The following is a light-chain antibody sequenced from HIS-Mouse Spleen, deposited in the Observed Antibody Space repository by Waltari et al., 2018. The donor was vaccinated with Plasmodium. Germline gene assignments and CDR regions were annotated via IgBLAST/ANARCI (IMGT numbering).Light chain of an antibody. CDR3: YSTDSSGNHRV. J-gene: IGLJ3*02. CDR2: EDS. Sequence: SYELTPPPSVSVSPGQTARITCSGDALPKKYAYWYQQKSGQAPVLVIYEDSKRPSGIPERFSGSSSGTMATLTISGAQAEDEADYYCYSTDSSGNHRVFGGGTKLTVL. V-gene: IGLV3-10*01. CDR1: ALPKKY.